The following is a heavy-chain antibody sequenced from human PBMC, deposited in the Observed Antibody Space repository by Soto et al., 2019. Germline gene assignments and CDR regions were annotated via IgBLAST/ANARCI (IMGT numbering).Heavy chain of an antibody. V-gene: IGHV3-30*18. Sequence: GGSLRLSCAASGFTFSSYGMHWVRQAPGKGLEWVAVISYDGSNKYYADSVKGRFTISRDNSKNTLYLQMNSLRAEDTAVYYCAKGQYQLLPWYFDLWGRGTLVTVSS. J-gene: IGHJ2*01. D-gene: IGHD2-2*01. CDR2: ISYDGSNK. CDR3: AKGQYQLLPWYFDL. CDR1: GFTFSSYG.